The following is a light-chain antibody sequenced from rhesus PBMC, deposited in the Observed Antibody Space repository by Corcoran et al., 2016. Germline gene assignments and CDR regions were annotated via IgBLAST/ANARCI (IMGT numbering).Light chain of an antibody. CDR1: QGISSW. J-gene: IGKJ1*01. CDR3: LKCNSSTWT. CDR2: KAS. Sequence: DIQMTQSPSSLSASVGDKVTITCRASQGISSWLAWYQQKPGKAPKLLIYKASSLQSGVPSRFSGSGSGTDFTITISSLQPGDVATYYSLKCNSSTWTISQGTKVEIQ. V-gene: IGKV1-21*01.